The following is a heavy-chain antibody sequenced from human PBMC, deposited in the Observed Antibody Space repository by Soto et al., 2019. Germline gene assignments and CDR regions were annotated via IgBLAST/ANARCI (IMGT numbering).Heavy chain of an antibody. CDR1: GGSISSSSYY. Sequence: QLQLQESGPGLVKPSETLSLTCTVSGGSISSSSYYWGWIRQPPGKGLEWIGSIYYSGSTYYNPSLKRRGTISVDTSKNQFSLKLSSVTAADTAVYYCARPGLVAGRGGNILDYWGQGTLVTVSS. CDR3: ARPGLVAGRGGNILDY. J-gene: IGHJ4*02. CDR2: IYYSGST. D-gene: IGHD6-19*01. V-gene: IGHV4-39*01.